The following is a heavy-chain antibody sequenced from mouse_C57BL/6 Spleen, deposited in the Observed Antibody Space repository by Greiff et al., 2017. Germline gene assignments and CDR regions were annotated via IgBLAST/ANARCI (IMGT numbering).Heavy chain of an antibody. D-gene: IGHD3-3*01. V-gene: IGHV14-2*01. CDR1: GFNIKDYY. Sequence: EVNVVESGAELVKPGASVKLSCTASGFNIKDYYMHWVKQRTEQGLEWIGRIDPEDGETKYAPKFQGKATITADTSSNTAYLQLSSLTSEDTAVYYCARTGTRGKAWFAYWGQGTLVTVSA. J-gene: IGHJ3*01. CDR2: IDPEDGET. CDR3: ARTGTRGKAWFAY.